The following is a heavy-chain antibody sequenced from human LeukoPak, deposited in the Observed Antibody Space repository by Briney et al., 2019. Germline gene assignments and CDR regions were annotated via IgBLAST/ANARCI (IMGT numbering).Heavy chain of an antibody. V-gene: IGHV3-21*01. CDR2: ISSSSSYI. J-gene: IGHJ4*02. CDR1: GFTFSSYS. Sequence: GGSLRLSCAASGFTFSSYSMKWVRQAPGKGLEWVSSISSSSSYIYYADSVKGRFTISRDNAKNSLYLQMNSLRAEDTAVYYCAKDQVGSSSWYGKFDYWGQGTLVTVSS. D-gene: IGHD6-13*01. CDR3: AKDQVGSSSWYGKFDY.